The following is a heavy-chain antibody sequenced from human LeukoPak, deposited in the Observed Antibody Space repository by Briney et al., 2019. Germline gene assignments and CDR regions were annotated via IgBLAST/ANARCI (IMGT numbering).Heavy chain of an antibody. J-gene: IGHJ6*03. CDR2: ISGGST. CDR1: GFTVSSNE. V-gene: IGHV3-38-3*01. CDR3: AKDGRYYYYYMDV. Sequence: PGGSLRLSCAASGFTVSSNEMSSVRQAPGKGLEWVSSISGGSTYYADSRKGRFTISRDNSKNTLYLQMNSLRAEDTAVYYCAKDGRYYYYYMDVWGKGTTVTISS. D-gene: IGHD1-26*01.